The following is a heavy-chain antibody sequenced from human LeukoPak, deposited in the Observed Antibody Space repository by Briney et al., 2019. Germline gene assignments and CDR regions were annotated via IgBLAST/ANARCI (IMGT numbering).Heavy chain of an antibody. CDR3: NYYGSGTPLYFDY. D-gene: IGHD3-10*01. CDR1: GFTFSSYA. CDR2: ISGGGGST. Sequence: GGSLRPSCAASGFTFSSYAMSWVRQAPGKGLEWVSTISGGGGSTYYAGSVKGRFTISRDNSKNTLSLQMNTLRAEDTAVYYCNYYGSGTPLYFDYWGQGTLVTVSS. J-gene: IGHJ4*02. V-gene: IGHV3-23*01.